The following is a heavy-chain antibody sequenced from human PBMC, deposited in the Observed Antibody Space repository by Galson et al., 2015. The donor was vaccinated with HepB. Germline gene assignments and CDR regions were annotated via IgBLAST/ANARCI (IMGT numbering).Heavy chain of an antibody. D-gene: IGHD3-22*01. Sequence: SLRLSCAASGFTFSSYAMSWVRQAPGKGLEWVSAISGSGGSTYYADSVKGRFTISRDNSKNTLYLQMNSLRAEDTAVYYCAEDPRLISMIVADRGAFDIWGQGTMVTVSS. V-gene: IGHV3-23*01. CDR3: AEDPRLISMIVADRGAFDI. J-gene: IGHJ3*02. CDR1: GFTFSSYA. CDR2: ISGSGGST.